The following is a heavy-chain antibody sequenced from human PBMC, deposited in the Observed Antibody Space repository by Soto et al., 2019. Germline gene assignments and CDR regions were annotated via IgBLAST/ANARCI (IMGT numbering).Heavy chain of an antibody. Sequence: EVQLLESGGGLVQPGGSLTLSCAASGFTFSDYTMSWVRQAPGKVLECVSVILSDHNTYYADSVRGRFTISRDNSKNTLYLEMNSLRAEDTAVYYCARRTSVYFGYCGQGTLVTVSS. CDR3: ARRTSVYFGY. CDR1: GFTFSDYT. V-gene: IGHV3-23*03. D-gene: IGHD2-2*01. J-gene: IGHJ4*02. CDR2: ILSDHNT.